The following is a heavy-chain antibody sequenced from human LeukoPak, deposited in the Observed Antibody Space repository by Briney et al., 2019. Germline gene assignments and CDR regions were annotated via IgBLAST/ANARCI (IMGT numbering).Heavy chain of an antibody. CDR2: MNPHSGDT. J-gene: IGHJ4*02. CDR1: GGTFSSYA. CDR3: TRDYYGSGSSRGY. D-gene: IGHD3-10*01. V-gene: IGHV1-8*02. Sequence: GASVKVSCKASGGTFSSYAISWVRQATGQGLEWMGWMNPHSGDTGYAQGFQGRVTMTRDTSISTAYMELSSLRSEDTATYYCTRDYYGSGSSRGYWGQGTLVTVSS.